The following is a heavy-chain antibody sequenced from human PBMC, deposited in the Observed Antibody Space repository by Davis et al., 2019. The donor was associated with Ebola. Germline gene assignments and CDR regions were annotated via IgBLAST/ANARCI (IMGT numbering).Heavy chain of an antibody. CDR2: INPNSGGT. CDR3: ARYFDWEWGYFDY. Sequence: ASVKVSCKASGYTFTGYYMHWVRQAPGQGLEWMGRINPNSGGTNFAQKFRGRVTMTRDTSISTAYMELSRLRSDDTAVYYCARYFDWEWGYFDYWGQGTLVTVSS. CDR1: GYTFTGYY. J-gene: IGHJ4*02. V-gene: IGHV1-2*06. D-gene: IGHD3-9*01.